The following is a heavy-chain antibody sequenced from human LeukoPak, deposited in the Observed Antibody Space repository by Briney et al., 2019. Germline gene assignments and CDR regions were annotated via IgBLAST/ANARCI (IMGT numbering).Heavy chain of an antibody. V-gene: IGHV3-11*01. CDR2: ISSSGTTK. J-gene: IGHJ4*02. CDR3: ARDGGSGGYYYAAGFD. CDR1: GFTFSDYY. Sequence: PGGSLRLSCAASGFTFSDYYMSWIRQAPGKGLEWVSYISSSGTTKYYADSVKGRFTVSRDNAKNSLYLQMSSLRAEDTAVYFCARDGGSGGYYYAAGFDWGQGALVTVSS. D-gene: IGHD3-22*01.